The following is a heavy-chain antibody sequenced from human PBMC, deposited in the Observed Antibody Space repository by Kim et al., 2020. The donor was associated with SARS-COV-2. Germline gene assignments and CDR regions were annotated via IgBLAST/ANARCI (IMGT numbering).Heavy chain of an antibody. D-gene: IGHD6-13*01. CDR3: AKDLYSSSWYFDY. V-gene: IGHV3-30*02. J-gene: IGHJ4*02. Sequence: ADSVRVRFTISRDNSKNTLYLQMNSLRAEDTAVYYCAKDLYSSSWYFDYWGQGTLVTVSS.